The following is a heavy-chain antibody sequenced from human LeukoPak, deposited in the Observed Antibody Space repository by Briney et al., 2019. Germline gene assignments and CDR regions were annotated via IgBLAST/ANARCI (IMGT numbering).Heavy chain of an antibody. V-gene: IGHV4-59*01. CDR3: ARSESGYLNYYYYGMDV. CDR1: GGSFSGYY. CDR2: IYYSGST. D-gene: IGHD3-3*01. J-gene: IGHJ6*02. Sequence: PSETLSLTCAVYGGSFSGYYWRWIRQPPGKGLEWIGYIYYSGSTNYNPSLKSRVTISVDTSKNQFSLKLSSVTAADTAVYYCARSESGYLNYYYYGMDVWGQGTTVTVSS.